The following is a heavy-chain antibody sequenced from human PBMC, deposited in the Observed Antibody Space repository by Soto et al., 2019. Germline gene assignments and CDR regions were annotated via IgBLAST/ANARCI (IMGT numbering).Heavy chain of an antibody. CDR3: AAGLRFGATLTLGFDP. CDR1: GFTFTSSA. CDR2: IVVGSGNT. Sequence: ASVKVSCKASGFTFTSSAMQWVRQARGQRLEWIGWIVVGSGNTNYAQKFQERVTITRDMSTSTAYMELSSLRSEDTAVYYCAAGLRFGATLTLGFDPWGQGTLVTVSS. D-gene: IGHD2-15*01. J-gene: IGHJ5*02. V-gene: IGHV1-58*02.